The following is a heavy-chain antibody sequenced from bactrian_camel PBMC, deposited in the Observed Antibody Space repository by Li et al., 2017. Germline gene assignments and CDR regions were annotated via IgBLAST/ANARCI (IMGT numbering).Heavy chain of an antibody. J-gene: IGHJ4*01. CDR3: GRGPYSDYGAPEL. Sequence: VQLVESGGDLVQPGGSLGLSCAASGFTFSNYAMTWVRQAPGKGLEWVSAMYSANGNTYYADSVKGRFTISLDKAKRMLYLQMNGLKTEDTGMYYCGRGPYSDYGAPELWGQGTQVTVS. CDR2: MYSANGNT. V-gene: IGHV3S31*01. D-gene: IGHD4*01. CDR1: GFTFSNYA.